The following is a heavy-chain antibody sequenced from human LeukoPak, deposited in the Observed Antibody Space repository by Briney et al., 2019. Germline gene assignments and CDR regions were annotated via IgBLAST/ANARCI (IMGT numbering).Heavy chain of an antibody. CDR1: GGTFSCYA. D-gene: IGHD5-18*01. V-gene: IGHV1-69*06. Sequence: SVKVSCKASGGTFSCYAISWVRQAPGQGLEWMGGIIPIFGTANYAQKFQGRVTITADKSTSTAYMEMSSLGSEDTAVYYCARDGLGYSNPYYYYYMDVWGKGTTVTVSS. CDR3: ARDGLGYSNPYYYYYMDV. J-gene: IGHJ6*03. CDR2: IIPIFGTA.